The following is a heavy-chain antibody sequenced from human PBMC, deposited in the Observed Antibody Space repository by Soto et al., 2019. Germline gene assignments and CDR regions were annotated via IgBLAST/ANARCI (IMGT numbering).Heavy chain of an antibody. CDR1: GGSISSSSYY. V-gene: IGHV4-39*01. J-gene: IGHJ4*02. CDR2: IYYSGST. D-gene: IGHD6-13*01. CDR3: ARHRRSSSPGSYDY. Sequence: SETLSLTCTVSGGSISSSSYYWGWIRQPPGKGLEWIGSIYYSGSTYYNPSLKSRVTISVDTSKNQFSLKLSSVTAADTAVYYCARHRRSSSPGSYDYWGQGTLVTVSS.